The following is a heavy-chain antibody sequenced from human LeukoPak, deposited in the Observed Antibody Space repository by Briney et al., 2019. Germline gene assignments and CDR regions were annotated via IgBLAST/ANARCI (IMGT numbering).Heavy chain of an antibody. CDR1: GFTFSRYW. J-gene: IGHJ3*02. D-gene: IGHD3-3*01. Sequence: KPGGSLRLSCAASGFTFSRYWMTWVRQAPGKGLEWVDHMKQDGSEKYYVDSVKGRFTISRDNDKTSLYLQMSSLRAEDTAVYYCARDLTREGVGAFDIWGQGTMVTVSS. V-gene: IGHV3-7*01. CDR2: MKQDGSEK. CDR3: ARDLTREGVGAFDI.